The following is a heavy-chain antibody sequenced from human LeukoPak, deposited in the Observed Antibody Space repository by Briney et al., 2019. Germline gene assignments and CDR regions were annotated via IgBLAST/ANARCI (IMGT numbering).Heavy chain of an antibody. Sequence: GGSLRLSCAASGFTFSSYGMHWVRQAPGKGLERVAVIWYDGSNKYYADSVKGRFTISRDNSKNTLYLQMNNLRAEDTAVYYCASGGGRGASYFDYWGQGTLVTVSS. CDR2: IWYDGSNK. J-gene: IGHJ4*02. V-gene: IGHV3-33*01. CDR3: ASGGGRGASYFDY. D-gene: IGHD3-16*01. CDR1: GFTFSSYG.